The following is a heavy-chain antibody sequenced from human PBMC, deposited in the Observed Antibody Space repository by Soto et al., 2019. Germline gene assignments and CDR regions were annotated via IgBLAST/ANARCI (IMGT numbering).Heavy chain of an antibody. CDR1: GASITSGGYF. D-gene: IGHD3-10*01. Sequence: QVQLQESGPGLVKPSQTLSLTCTVSGASITSGGYFWTWIRQHPGKGLEWIGYIYYSGSTYYNPSLKSRVTMSVDTSKKQFSLKLSSVPAADTAMYYCARFAGATSDFWGQGTLVTVSS. CDR3: ARFAGATSDF. V-gene: IGHV4-31*03. CDR2: IYYSGST. J-gene: IGHJ4*02.